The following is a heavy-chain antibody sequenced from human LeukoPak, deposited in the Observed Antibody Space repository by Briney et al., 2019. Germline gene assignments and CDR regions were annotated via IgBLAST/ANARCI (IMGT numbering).Heavy chain of an antibody. J-gene: IGHJ4*02. Sequence: PGGSLRLSCAASGFTFSSYAMTWVRQAPGQGLEWVSGITSGGGTYYADSVKGRFTISRDNSKNTLYVQMNSLRAEDTAVYYCAKSVGSGSYYNNDCWGQGTLVTVSS. CDR3: AKSVGSGSYYNNDC. D-gene: IGHD3-10*01. CDR1: GFTFSSYA. CDR2: ITSGGGT. V-gene: IGHV3-23*01.